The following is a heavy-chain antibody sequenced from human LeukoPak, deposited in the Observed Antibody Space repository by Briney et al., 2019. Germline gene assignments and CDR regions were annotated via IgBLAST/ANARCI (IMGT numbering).Heavy chain of an antibody. CDR3: ARFDRTYGMDV. V-gene: IGHV4-59*08. CDR2: IYYSGST. J-gene: IGHJ6*02. Sequence: PSETLSLTCTVSGGSISSYYWSWIRQPPGKVLEWIGYIYYSGSTNYNPSLKSRVTISVDTSKNQFSLKLSSVTAADTAVYYCARFDRTYGMDVWGQGTTVTVSS. D-gene: IGHD3-9*01. CDR1: GGSISSYY.